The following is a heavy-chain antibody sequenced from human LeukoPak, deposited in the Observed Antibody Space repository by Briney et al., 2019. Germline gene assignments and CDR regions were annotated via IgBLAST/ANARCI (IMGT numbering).Heavy chain of an antibody. Sequence: GGSLRLSCAASGFTFSRYWLSWVRQAPGKGLEWVANIKEDGSEKYYVDSVKGRFTISRDNAKNSLYLQINSLRAEDTAVYYCASGKGWYFDLWGRGTLVTVSS. V-gene: IGHV3-7*01. CDR2: IKEDGSEK. CDR1: GFTFSRYW. J-gene: IGHJ2*01. D-gene: IGHD1-1*01. CDR3: ASGKGWYFDL.